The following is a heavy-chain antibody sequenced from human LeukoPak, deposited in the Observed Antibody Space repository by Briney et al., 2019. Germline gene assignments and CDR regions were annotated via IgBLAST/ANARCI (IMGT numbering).Heavy chain of an antibody. CDR1: GFTFRNAW. Sequence: PGGSLRLSCAASGFTFRNAWMSWVRQAPGKGLEWVGRIKSKTDGGTTDYAAPVKGRFTISRDDSKNTLYLQMNSLKTKDTAVYYCTTAGGSSPFDYWGQGTLVTVSS. J-gene: IGHJ4*02. V-gene: IGHV3-15*01. D-gene: IGHD1-26*01. CDR2: IKSKTDGGTT. CDR3: TTAGGSSPFDY.